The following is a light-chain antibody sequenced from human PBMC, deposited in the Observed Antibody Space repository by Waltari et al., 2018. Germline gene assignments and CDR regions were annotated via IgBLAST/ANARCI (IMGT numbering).Light chain of an antibody. CDR2: EVS. CDR3: SSYTSSSRV. CDR1: SRDVGGYNY. V-gene: IGLV2-14*01. Sequence: QSALTQPASVSGSPGQSITISCTGTSRDVGGYNYVSWYQQPPGKAPKPMICEVSNRPVGVSDRFSGSRSGNTASLTISGLQAEDEADYYCSSYTSSSRVFGGGTKLTVL. J-gene: IGLJ3*02.